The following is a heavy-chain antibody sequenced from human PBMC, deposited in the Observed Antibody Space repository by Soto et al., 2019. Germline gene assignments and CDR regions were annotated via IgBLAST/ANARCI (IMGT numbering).Heavy chain of an antibody. V-gene: IGHV4-28*01. CDR2: INYSGST. D-gene: IGHD1-26*01. J-gene: IGHJ3*02. CDR3: ARIASGNYYNDALSI. CDR1: GCSISSNNC. Sequence: SETLSLTCAVSGCSISSNNCWGWIRQPPGKGLEWIGYINYSGSTYYNPSLKSRVTMSVDTSKNQFSLKLHSVTAVDTAVYYCARIASGNYYNDALSIWGQGTMVTVSS.